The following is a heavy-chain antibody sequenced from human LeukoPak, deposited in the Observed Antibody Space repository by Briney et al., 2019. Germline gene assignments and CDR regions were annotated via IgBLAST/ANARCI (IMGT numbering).Heavy chain of an antibody. V-gene: IGHV4-39*01. J-gene: IGHJ6*02. CDR2: IYYSGST. CDR3: ARGLAADGMDV. Sequence: MSSETLSLTCTVSGGSISSSSYYWGWIRQPPGKGLEWIGSIYYSGSTYYNPSLKSRVTISVDTSKNQFSLKLSSVTAADTAVYYCARGLAADGMDVWGQGTTVTVSS. CDR1: GGSISSSSYY. D-gene: IGHD6-13*01.